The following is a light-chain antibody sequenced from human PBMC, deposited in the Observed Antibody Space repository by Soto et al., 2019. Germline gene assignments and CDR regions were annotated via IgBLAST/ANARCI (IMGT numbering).Light chain of an antibody. CDR1: QGISSY. CDR3: QQYNNWPIT. Sequence: DIQLTQSPSFLSASVGDRVTITCGASQGISSYLAWYQQKPGKAPKLLIYAASTLQSGVPSRFRGSGSGTEFTLTISRLKPEDFATYYCQQYNNWPITFGHGTRLEIK. V-gene: IGKV1-9*01. J-gene: IGKJ5*01. CDR2: AAS.